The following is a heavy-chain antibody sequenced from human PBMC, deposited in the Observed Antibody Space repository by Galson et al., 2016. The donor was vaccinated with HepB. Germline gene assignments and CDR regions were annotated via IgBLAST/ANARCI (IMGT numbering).Heavy chain of an antibody. Sequence: SLRLSCAASGFTFSSHAMHWVRQAPGKGLEWVAVITYDGSNTYYADAVKGRFTISRDNSKNTLYLQMNSLRAEDTAVYYCARVRTPNYYGSGNYYYYYAMDVWGQGTMLTVSS. CDR3: ARVRTPNYYGSGNYYYYYAMDV. CDR1: GFTFSSHA. V-gene: IGHV3-30-3*01. J-gene: IGHJ6*02. CDR2: ITYDGSNT. D-gene: IGHD3-10*01.